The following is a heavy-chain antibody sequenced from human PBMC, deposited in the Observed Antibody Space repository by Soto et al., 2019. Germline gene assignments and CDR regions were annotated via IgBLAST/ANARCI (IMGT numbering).Heavy chain of an antibody. V-gene: IGHV3-13*05. D-gene: IGHD1-1*01. J-gene: IGHJ6*02. CDR1: GFTFRNYD. CDR2: ISAAGDP. CDR3: ARTDRDFYGMDV. Sequence: EVQLVESGGGLVQPGGSLSLSCEASGFTFRNYDMHWVRQGTGKGLEWVSGISAAGDPEYADSVEGRFTISRENAQNSFFLQMNSLRVGDTAVYYSARTDRDFYGMDVWGQGTTVIVSS.